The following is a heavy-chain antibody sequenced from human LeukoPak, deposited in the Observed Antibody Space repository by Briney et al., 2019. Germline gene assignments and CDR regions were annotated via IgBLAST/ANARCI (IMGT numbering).Heavy chain of an antibody. CDR3: YTDIVTVPAPDY. D-gene: IGHD2-2*01. CDR1: GFTFSKYG. J-gene: IGHJ4*02. V-gene: IGHV3-30*02. Sequence: GGSLRLSCVASGFTFSKYGMHWVRQAPGKGLEWVASITYNGGDKYYADSVRGRFTISRDNSRNTLSLQMDSLRAEDTAVYYCYTDIVTVPAPDYWGQGALVTVSS. CDR2: ITYNGGDK.